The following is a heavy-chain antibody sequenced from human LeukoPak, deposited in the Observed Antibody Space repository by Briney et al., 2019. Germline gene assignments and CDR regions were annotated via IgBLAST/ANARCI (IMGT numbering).Heavy chain of an antibody. V-gene: IGHV4-59*01. J-gene: IGHJ4*02. D-gene: IGHD6-13*01. CDR2: IYYRGST. Sequence: SSETLSLTCTVSGGSISSYYWSWIRQPPGKGLEWIGYIYYRGSTNYNPSLKSRVTISVDTSKNQFSLKLSSVTAADTAVYYCARAYSSSWTYNAYYFDYWGQGTLVTVSS. CDR1: GGSISSYY. CDR3: ARAYSSSWTYNAYYFDY.